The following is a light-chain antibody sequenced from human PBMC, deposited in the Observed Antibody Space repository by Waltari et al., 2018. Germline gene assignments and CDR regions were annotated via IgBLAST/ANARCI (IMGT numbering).Light chain of an antibody. J-gene: IGKJ3*01. CDR1: QSVLYSSNNKNY. V-gene: IGKV4-1*01. CDR2: WAS. Sequence: DIVMTQSPDSLAASLGERATINCKSSQSVLYSSNNKNYFAWYQQKAGQPPKVPCYWASTRESGVPDRFSGSGAGTDFTLTISSLQAEDVALYYCQQYYTPPFTFGPGTKVDIK. CDR3: QQYYTPPFT.